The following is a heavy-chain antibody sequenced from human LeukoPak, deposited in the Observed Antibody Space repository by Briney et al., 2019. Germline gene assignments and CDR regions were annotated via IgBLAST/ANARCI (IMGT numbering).Heavy chain of an antibody. J-gene: IGHJ4*02. CDR2: IIPIFGTA. CDR3: AITDGGDPLVE. Sequence: ASVKVSCKDSGGTFSSYAISWVRQAPGQGLEWMGGIIPIFGTANYAQKFQGRVTITTDESTSTAYMELSSLRSEDTAVYYCAITDGGDPLVEWGQGTLVTVSS. V-gene: IGHV1-69*05. CDR1: GGTFSSYA. D-gene: IGHD2-21*02.